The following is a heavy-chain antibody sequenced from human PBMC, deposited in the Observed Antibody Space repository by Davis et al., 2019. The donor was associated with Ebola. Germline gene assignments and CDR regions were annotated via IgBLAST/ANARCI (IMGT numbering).Heavy chain of an antibody. Sequence: PSETLSLTCAVYGGSFRGYYWSWIRQPPGKGLEWIGEINHSGSTNYNPSLKSRVTISVDTSKNQFSLKLSSVTAADTAVYYCASSTTVTTSGVHYYYGMDVWGQGTTVTVSS. CDR3: ASSTTVTTSGVHYYYGMDV. CDR1: GGSFRGYY. V-gene: IGHV4-34*01. J-gene: IGHJ6*02. CDR2: INHSGST. D-gene: IGHD4-17*01.